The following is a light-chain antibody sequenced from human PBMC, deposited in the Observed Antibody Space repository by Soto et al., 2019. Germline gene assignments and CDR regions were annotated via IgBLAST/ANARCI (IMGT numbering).Light chain of an antibody. CDR1: QTVTRNY. CDR3: LQYGASPLPVSAPLP. Sequence: ENVLTQSPGTLYLSPGERATLSCRASQTVTRNYLAWYQQKPGQGPRLLVYGASSRATGIPDRFSGRESGAHFTLIIPSLEPEVCAVYYCLQYGASPLPVSAPLPFGGANKVEIK. CDR2: GAS. J-gene: IGKJ4*01. V-gene: IGKV3-20*01.